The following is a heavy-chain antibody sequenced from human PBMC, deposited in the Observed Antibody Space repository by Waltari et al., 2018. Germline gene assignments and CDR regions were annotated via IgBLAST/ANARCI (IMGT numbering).Heavy chain of an antibody. CDR1: GYTFTSYG. D-gene: IGHD6-13*01. V-gene: IGHV1-18*01. Sequence: QVQLVQSGAEVKKPGASVKVSCKASGYTFTSYGLSWVRQAPGQGLEWMGWISAYNGNTNYAQKLQGRVTMTTDTSTSTAYMELRSLRSDDTAVYYCARVVAAAGSDYYFDYWGQGTLVTVSS. J-gene: IGHJ4*02. CDR3: ARVVAAAGSDYYFDY. CDR2: ISAYNGNT.